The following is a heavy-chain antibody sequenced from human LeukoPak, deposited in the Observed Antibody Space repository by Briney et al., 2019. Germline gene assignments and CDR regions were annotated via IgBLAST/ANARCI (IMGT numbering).Heavy chain of an antibody. Sequence: PSETLSLTCAVSGYSISSGYYWGWIRQPPEKGLEWIGSIYHSGSTYYNPSLKSRVTISVDTSKNQFSLKLSSVTAADTAVYYCARRSYYDSSGYYQLGGYYFDYWGQGTLVTVSS. CDR2: IYHSGST. J-gene: IGHJ4*02. D-gene: IGHD3-22*01. CDR1: GYSISSGYY. V-gene: IGHV4-38-2*01. CDR3: ARRSYYDSSGYYQLGGYYFDY.